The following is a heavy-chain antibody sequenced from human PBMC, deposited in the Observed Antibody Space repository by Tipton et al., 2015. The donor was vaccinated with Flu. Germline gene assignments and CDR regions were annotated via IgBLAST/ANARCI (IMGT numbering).Heavy chain of an antibody. CDR2: ISSSGSTI. J-gene: IGHJ3*02. V-gene: IGHV3-48*03. Sequence: GSLRLSCAASGFTFSSYEMNWVRQAPGKGLEWVSYISSSGSTIYYADSVKGRFTISRDNAKSSLYLQMNSLRAEDTAVYYCARDLMYGDYVLGAFDIWGQGTMVTVSS. CDR3: ARDLMYGDYVLGAFDI. CDR1: GFTFSSYE. D-gene: IGHD4-17*01.